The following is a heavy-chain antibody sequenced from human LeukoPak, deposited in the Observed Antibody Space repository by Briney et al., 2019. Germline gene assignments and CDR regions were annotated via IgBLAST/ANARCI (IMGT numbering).Heavy chain of an antibody. CDR1: GDSIRSNTNFWGWDSSSY. V-gene: IGHV4-39*01. D-gene: IGHD2-2*02. CDR3: ARQRDTASVGAFDT. J-gene: IGHJ3*02. CDR2: IHFTGTT. Sequence: SETLSLTCSVSGDSIRSNTNFWGWDSSSYWGWIRQPPGKGLEWIGSIHFTGTTYYNSSLQSRLTISVDTSKNLFSLKLTSVTATDTALYYCARQRDTASVGAFDTWGQGTMVIVSP.